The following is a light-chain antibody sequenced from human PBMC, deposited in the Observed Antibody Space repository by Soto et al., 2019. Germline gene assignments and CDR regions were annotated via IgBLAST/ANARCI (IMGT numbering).Light chain of an antibody. J-gene: IGKJ2*01. CDR1: QSVLYSSNNKNY. Sequence: DIVMTQSPDSLAVSLGERATINCKSSQSVLYSSNNKNYLAWYQQRPGQPPKLLIYWASTRESGVPDRFSGSGSGTWSTLAITSLQAEDVAVYYCQQYESTPPTFGQGTKLEIK. CDR2: WAS. CDR3: QQYESTPPT. V-gene: IGKV4-1*01.